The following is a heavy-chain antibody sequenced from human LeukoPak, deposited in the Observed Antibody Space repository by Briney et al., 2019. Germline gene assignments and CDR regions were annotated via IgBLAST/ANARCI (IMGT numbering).Heavy chain of an antibody. CDR3: ARDGIGAARVFDY. J-gene: IGHJ4*02. Sequence: ASVKVSCKASGYTFTSYDINWVRQATGQGLEWMGWMNPNSGNTGYAQKFQGRVTITTDTSTSTAYMELSSLRSEDTAVYYCARDGIGAARVFDYWGQGTLVTVSS. CDR2: MNPNSGNT. CDR1: GYTFTSYD. V-gene: IGHV1-8*03. D-gene: IGHD6-6*01.